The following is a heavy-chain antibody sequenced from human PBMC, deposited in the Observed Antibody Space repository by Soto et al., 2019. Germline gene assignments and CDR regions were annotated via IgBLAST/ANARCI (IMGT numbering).Heavy chain of an antibody. CDR1: GFILSDCA. CDR3: ARDLSWGSNWYYYMDV. D-gene: IGHD7-27*01. J-gene: IGHJ6*03. Sequence: EVQLVESGGGLVQPGGSLSLSCATSGFILSDCAMNWVRQAPGKGLEWVSYISSSSSVIDYADSVKGRFTVSRDNARNSRYLQMNSLRAEDTAVYYCARDLSWGSNWYYYMDVWGKGTTVTVSS. CDR2: ISSSSSVI. V-gene: IGHV3-48*01.